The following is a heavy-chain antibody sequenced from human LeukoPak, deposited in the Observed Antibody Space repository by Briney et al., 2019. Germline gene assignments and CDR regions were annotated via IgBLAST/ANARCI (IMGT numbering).Heavy chain of an antibody. Sequence: SETLSLTCTVSGGSISSSSYYWAWIRQPPGKGLEWIGSIYYSGSTYYNPSLKSRVTISVDTSKNQFSLKLSSVTAADTAVYYCATDLGYCSSTSCRYFDSWGQGTLVTVSS. D-gene: IGHD2-2*01. J-gene: IGHJ4*02. CDR2: IYYSGST. CDR3: ATDLGYCSSTSCRYFDS. V-gene: IGHV4-39*07. CDR1: GGSISSSSYY.